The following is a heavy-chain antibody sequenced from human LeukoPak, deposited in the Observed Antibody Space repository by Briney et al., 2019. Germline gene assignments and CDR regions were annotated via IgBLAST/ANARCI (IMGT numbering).Heavy chain of an antibody. V-gene: IGHV1-46*01. Sequence: ASVKVSCKASGYTFTSYYMHWVRQAPGQGLELMGIINPSGGSTSYAQKFQGRVTITRDTSTSTGYMELSSLRSEDTAVYYCARDGGESIEYWGQGTLVTVSS. CDR3: ARDGGESIEY. D-gene: IGHD3-10*01. CDR1: GYTFTSYY. J-gene: IGHJ4*02. CDR2: INPSGGST.